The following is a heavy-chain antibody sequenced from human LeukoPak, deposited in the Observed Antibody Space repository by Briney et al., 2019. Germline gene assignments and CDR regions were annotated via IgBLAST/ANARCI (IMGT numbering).Heavy chain of an antibody. D-gene: IGHD2-8*01. V-gene: IGHV3-9*01. CDR1: GFTFDDYA. CDR2: ISWNGVIV. Sequence: GGSLRLSCEVSGFTFDDYAMHWVRQVPGKGLEWVSGISWNGVIVGYADSVKGRFTISRDNAKNSLYLQMNSLRAEDTAVYYCARVPSTNGAHWGQGTLVTVSS. J-gene: IGHJ4*02. CDR3: ARVPSTNGAH.